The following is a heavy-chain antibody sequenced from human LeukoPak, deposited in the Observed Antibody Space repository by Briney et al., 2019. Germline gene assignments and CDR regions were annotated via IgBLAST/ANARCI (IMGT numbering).Heavy chain of an antibody. D-gene: IGHD3-3*01. CDR3: ARSLWSGWYYFDY. V-gene: IGHV4-34*01. Sequence: SETLSLTCAVYGGSFSGYYWSWIRQPPGKGLEWIGEINHSGSTNYNPSLKSRVTISVDTSKNQFSLKLSSVTAAGTAVYYCARSLWSGWYYFDYWGQGTLVTVSS. CDR1: GGSFSGYY. J-gene: IGHJ4*02. CDR2: INHSGST.